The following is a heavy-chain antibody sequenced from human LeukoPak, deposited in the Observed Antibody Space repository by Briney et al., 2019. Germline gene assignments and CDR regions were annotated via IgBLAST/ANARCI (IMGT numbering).Heavy chain of an antibody. Sequence: RGASVNVSCKASGYTFTGYYMHWVRQAPGQGLEWMGRINPNSGGTNYAQKFQGRVTMTRDTSINTAYMELSRLRSDDTAVYYCARYRHDHNFDYWGQGTLVTVSS. CDR3: ARYRHDHNFDY. CDR1: GYTFTGYY. CDR2: INPNSGGT. J-gene: IGHJ4*02. D-gene: IGHD1-14*01. V-gene: IGHV1-2*06.